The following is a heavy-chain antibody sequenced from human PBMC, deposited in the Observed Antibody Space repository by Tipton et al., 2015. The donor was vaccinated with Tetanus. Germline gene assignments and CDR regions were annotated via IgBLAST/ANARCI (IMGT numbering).Heavy chain of an antibody. CDR2: IYSYNGNT. CDR1: GGSISSGTFY. D-gene: IGHD2-21*02. J-gene: IGHJ5*02. Sequence: TLSLTCTVSGGSISSGTFYWDWIRQTPGKGLEWIGNIYSYNGNTFQNPSLQSRVIISLDKSKNQFSLKLRSVTAADTAVYYCARTADNWFDPWGQETLVTVSS. CDR3: ARTADNWFDP. V-gene: IGHV4-39*01.